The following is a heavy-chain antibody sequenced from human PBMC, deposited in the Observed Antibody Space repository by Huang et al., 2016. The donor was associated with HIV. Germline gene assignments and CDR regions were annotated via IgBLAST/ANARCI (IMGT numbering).Heavy chain of an antibody. CDR2: ISNSGST. Sequence: QLQLQESGSGLVKPSQTLSLTCTVSGGSISSGGYSWSWIRQPPGKGLEWIGYISNSGSTYDNPSRKSRITMSVDRSTNHFSLKLTSVTAADTAVYYCARGILGAVTTNYFDYWGQGTLVTVSS. V-gene: IGHV4-30-2*01. CDR1: GGSISSGGYS. D-gene: IGHD4-17*01. CDR3: ARGILGAVTTNYFDY. J-gene: IGHJ4*02.